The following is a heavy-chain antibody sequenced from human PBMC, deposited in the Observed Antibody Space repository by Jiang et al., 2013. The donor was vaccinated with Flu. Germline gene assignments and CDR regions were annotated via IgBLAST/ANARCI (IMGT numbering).Heavy chain of an antibody. D-gene: IGHD5-12*01. CDR3: VRHTMVVATNLNPGWSDY. V-gene: IGHV5-51*01. J-gene: IGHJ4*02. CDR2: IYPGDSDT. CDR1: GYSFSTYW. Sequence: KKPGESLKISCKGSGYSFSTYWIGWVRQMPGKGLEWMGIIYPGDSDTRYSPSFQGQVTISADKSISTAYLQWSSLKASDTAMYYCVRHTMVVATNLNPGWSDYWGQGTLVTVSS.